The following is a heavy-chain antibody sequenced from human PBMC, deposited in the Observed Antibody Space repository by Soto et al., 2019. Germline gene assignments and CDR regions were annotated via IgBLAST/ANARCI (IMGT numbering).Heavy chain of an antibody. CDR1: GGCITRWSP. V-gene: IGHV4-59*05. CDR2: IYYSGST. Sequence: SEPRSLDRSVCGGCITRWSPSWLQQPPGKGLEWIGSIYYSGSTYYNPSLKSRVTISVDTSKNQFSLKLSSVTAADTAVYYCARHGYSSGWAYYYYGMDVWGQGTAVTVSS. CDR3: ARHGYSSGWAYYYYGMDV. J-gene: IGHJ6*02. D-gene: IGHD6-19*01.